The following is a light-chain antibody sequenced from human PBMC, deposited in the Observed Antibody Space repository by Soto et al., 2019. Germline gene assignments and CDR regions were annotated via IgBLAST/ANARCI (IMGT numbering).Light chain of an antibody. Sequence: EIVLTQSPGXXXXXXXXXXXLXXRASQSVSSSYLAWYQQKPGQAPRLLIYGASNRATGIPDRFSGSGSGTDFTLTISRLEPEDFAVYYCQQYGSSGTFGQGTKVDI. J-gene: IGKJ1*01. CDR1: QSVSSSY. CDR3: QQYGSSGT. CDR2: GAS. V-gene: IGKV3-20*01.